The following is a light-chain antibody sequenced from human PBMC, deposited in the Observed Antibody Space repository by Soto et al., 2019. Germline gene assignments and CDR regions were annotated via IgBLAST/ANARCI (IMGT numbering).Light chain of an antibody. J-gene: IGLJ2*01. Sequence: QSALTQPPSASGSPGQSVTISCTGTRSDIGGYNYVSWYHQYPGKAPKLMIYEVSNRPSGVSDRFSGSKSGNTASLTISGLQAEDEGDYYCYSYTSSSTVVFGGGTKLTVL. CDR1: RSDIGGYNY. V-gene: IGLV2-14*01. CDR2: EVS. CDR3: YSYTSSSTVV.